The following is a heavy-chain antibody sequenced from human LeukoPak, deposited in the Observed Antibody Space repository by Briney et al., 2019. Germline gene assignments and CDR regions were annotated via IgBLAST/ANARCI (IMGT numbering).Heavy chain of an antibody. J-gene: IGHJ4*02. D-gene: IGHD1-1*01. CDR2: IYYSGST. V-gene: IGHV4-39*07. Sequence: SETLSLTCTVSGGSISSSSYYWGWIRQPPGKGLEWIGSIYYSGSTYYNPSLKSRVTISVDTYKNQFSLKLSSVTAADTAVYYCAREMATGTTAFDYWGQGTLVTVSS. CDR1: GGSISSSSYY. CDR3: AREMATGTTAFDY.